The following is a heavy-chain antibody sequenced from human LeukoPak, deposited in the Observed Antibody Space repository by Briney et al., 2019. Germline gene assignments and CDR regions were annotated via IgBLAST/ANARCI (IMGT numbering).Heavy chain of an antibody. Sequence: GGSLRLSCEASGFTFRSFAMSWVRQAPGKGLEWLSGISASGHYIYQADSVKGRFTISRDNSKNTLYIEINSLRVKDTAVYYCARDGSWGDYQFYFYMDVWGKGTRVTVSS. D-gene: IGHD2-2*01. V-gene: IGHV3-23*01. CDR2: ISASGHYI. J-gene: IGHJ6*03. CDR1: GFTFRSFA. CDR3: ARDGSWGDYQFYFYMDV.